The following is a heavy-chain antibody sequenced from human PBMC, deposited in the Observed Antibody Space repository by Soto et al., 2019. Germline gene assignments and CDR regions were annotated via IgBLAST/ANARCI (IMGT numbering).Heavy chain of an antibody. V-gene: IGHV4-59*08. CDR1: GGSISSYY. Sequence: PSETLSLTCTVSGGSISSYYWSWILQPPGKGLEWIGYIYYSGSTNYNPSLKSRVTISVDTSKNQFSLKLSSVTATDTAVYYCARHGYGDYVLYFDYWGQGTLVTVS. CDR3: ARHGYGDYVLYFDY. CDR2: IYYSGST. J-gene: IGHJ4*02. D-gene: IGHD4-17*01.